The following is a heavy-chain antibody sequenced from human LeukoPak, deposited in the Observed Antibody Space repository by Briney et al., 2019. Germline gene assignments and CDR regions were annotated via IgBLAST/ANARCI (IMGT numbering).Heavy chain of an antibody. CDR2: ISAYNGNT. D-gene: IGHD3-9*01. CDR1: GYTFTSYG. Sequence: GASVKVSCRASGYTFTSYGISWVRQAPGQGLEWMGWISAYNGNTNYAQKLQGRVTMTTDTSTSTAYMELRSLRSDDTAVYYCARSSYYDILTGYAFDIWGQGTMVTVSS. CDR3: ARSSYYDILTGYAFDI. V-gene: IGHV1-18*01. J-gene: IGHJ3*02.